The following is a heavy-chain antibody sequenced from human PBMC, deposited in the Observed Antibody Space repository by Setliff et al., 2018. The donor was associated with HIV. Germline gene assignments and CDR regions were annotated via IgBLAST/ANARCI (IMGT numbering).Heavy chain of an antibody. CDR1: GFSLSTSGVV. J-gene: IGHJ4*02. CDR3: ARMRYFDWRMIDY. D-gene: IGHD3-9*01. CDR2: IYWDDKK. V-gene: IGHV2-5*02. Sequence: SGPTLVNPAQTLTLTCTFSGFSLSTSGVVVGWIRQPPAKALEWLALIYWDDKKFYSTSLKTRLTISKDNSQNQVVLKMTNMDPVDTATYYGARMRYFDWRMIDYWGQGTLVTVSS.